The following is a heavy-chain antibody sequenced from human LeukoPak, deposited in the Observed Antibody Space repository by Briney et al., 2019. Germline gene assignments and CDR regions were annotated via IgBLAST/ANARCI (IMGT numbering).Heavy chain of an antibody. CDR1: GFTFSSYG. Sequence: GRSLRLTCAASGFTFSSYGMHWVRQAPGKGLEWVAVIWYDGSNKYYADSVKGRFTISRDNSKNTLYLQMNSLRAEDTAVYYCARDIDYVADYWGQGTLVTVSS. D-gene: IGHD4-17*01. V-gene: IGHV3-33*01. CDR2: IWYDGSNK. J-gene: IGHJ4*02. CDR3: ARDIDYVADY.